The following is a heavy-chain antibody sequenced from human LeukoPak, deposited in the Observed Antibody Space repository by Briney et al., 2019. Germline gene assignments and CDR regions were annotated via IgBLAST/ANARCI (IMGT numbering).Heavy chain of an antibody. D-gene: IGHD6-13*01. V-gene: IGHV4-39*02. CDR1: GGSISSSYY. CDR2: IYYSGST. CDR3: AREGLMYSSSWYFDY. J-gene: IGHJ4*02. Sequence: SETLSLTCTVSGGSISSSYYWGWIRQPPGKGLEWIGSIYYSGSTYYNPSLKSRVTISVDTSKNQFSLKLSSVTAADTAVYYCAREGLMYSSSWYFDYWGQGTLVTVSS.